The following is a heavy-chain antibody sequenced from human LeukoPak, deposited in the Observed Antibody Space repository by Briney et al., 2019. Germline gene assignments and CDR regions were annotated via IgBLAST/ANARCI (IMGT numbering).Heavy chain of an antibody. D-gene: IGHD3-16*01. CDR2: IYHSGST. V-gene: IGHV4-38-2*01. CDR3: ARTRGGVVDAFDI. CDR1: GYSISSGYY. J-gene: IGHJ3*02. Sequence: PSETLSLTCDVPGYSISSGYYWGWTRQSPGKGLEWIGSIYHSGSTYYNPSLKSRLTISVDTSKNQFSLRLSSVTAADTAVYCCARTRGGVVDAFDIWGQGTMVTVSS.